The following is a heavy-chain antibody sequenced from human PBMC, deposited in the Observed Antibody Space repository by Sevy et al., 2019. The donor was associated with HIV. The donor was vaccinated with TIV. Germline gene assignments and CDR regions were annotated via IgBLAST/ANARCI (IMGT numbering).Heavy chain of an antibody. CDR3: ARVGSGGSLVVVAASDAFDI. J-gene: IGHJ3*02. CDR1: GGTFSSYA. Sequence: ASVKVSCKASGGTFSSYAISWVRRAPGQGLEWMGGIIPIFGTANYAQKFQGRVTITADESTSTAYMELSSLRSEDTAVYYCARVGSGGSLVVVAASDAFDIWGQGTMVTVSS. CDR2: IIPIFGTA. D-gene: IGHD2-15*01. V-gene: IGHV1-69*13.